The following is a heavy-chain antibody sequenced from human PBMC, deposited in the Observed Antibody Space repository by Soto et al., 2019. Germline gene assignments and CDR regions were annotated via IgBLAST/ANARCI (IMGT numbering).Heavy chain of an antibody. CDR2: ISWNSGNI. Sequence: DVQLVASGGGLVQPGRSLRLSCAASGFSFDGYAMNWVRQPPGKGLEWVSGISWNSGNIDYADSVKGRFTISRDNANNSLYLQMNSLRAEDTALYYCVKASTYSSSQGWFDPWGQGTMVTVSS. V-gene: IGHV3-9*01. CDR1: GFSFDGYA. J-gene: IGHJ5*02. CDR3: VKASTYSSSQGWFDP. D-gene: IGHD6-6*01.